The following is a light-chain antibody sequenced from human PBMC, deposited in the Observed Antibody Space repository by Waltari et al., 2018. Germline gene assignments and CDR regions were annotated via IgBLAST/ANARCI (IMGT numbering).Light chain of an antibody. V-gene: IGKV2-30*02. Sequence: DVVMTQSPLSLPITPGQSASMTCRSSQSLLHSNGNTYMSWFLQKPGQPPRRLIHSVSNRDSGVPDRFSGSGTGTDFTLKISGVEAEDVGIYYCMQGTHFPFTFCPWTKLDIK. CDR2: SVS. J-gene: IGKJ3*01. CDR1: QSLLHSNGNTY. CDR3: MQGTHFPFT.